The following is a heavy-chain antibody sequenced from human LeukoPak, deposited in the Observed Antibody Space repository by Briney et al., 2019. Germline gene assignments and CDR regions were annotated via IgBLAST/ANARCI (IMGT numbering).Heavy chain of an antibody. J-gene: IGHJ6*04. V-gene: IGHV3-21*01. D-gene: IGHD1-26*01. CDR1: GFTFSSYS. Sequence: GGSLRLSCAASGFTFSSYSMNWVRQAPGKGLEWVSSISSSSYIYYADSVKGRFTISRDNAKNSLYLQMNSLRAEDTAVYYCARDPRGERELYYYYGMDVWGEGTTVTVSS. CDR3: ARDPRGERELYYYYGMDV. CDR2: ISSSSYI.